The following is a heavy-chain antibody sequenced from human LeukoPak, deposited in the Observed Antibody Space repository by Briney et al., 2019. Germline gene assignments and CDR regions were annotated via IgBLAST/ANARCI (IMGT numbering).Heavy chain of an antibody. CDR2: IYPADSDI. J-gene: IGHJ5*02. Sequence: GESLKISCKGSGYSINNYWIGWVRQMSGKGLEWMGIIYPADSDIRYSPSFQGQVTISADKSISTAYLQWSSLKASDTAMYYCAGQEYCSGGSCYTWFDPWGQGTLVIVSS. CDR1: GYSINNYW. CDR3: AGQEYCSGGSCYTWFDP. D-gene: IGHD2-15*01. V-gene: IGHV5-51*01.